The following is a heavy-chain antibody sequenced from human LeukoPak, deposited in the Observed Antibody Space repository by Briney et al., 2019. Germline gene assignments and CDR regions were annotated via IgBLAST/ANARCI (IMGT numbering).Heavy chain of an antibody. CDR1: GFTFDDYG. J-gene: IGHJ5*02. Sequence: PGGSLRLSCAASGFTFDDYGMTWVRRAPGKGLEWVSGISGGGSSTYDADSVMGRFTISRDNSKNTLYLQMNSLRAEDTAVYYCAKDGTSGWYVGNWFDPWGQGTLVTVSS. CDR2: ISGGGSST. V-gene: IGHV3-23*01. CDR3: AKDGTSGWYVGNWFDP. D-gene: IGHD6-19*01.